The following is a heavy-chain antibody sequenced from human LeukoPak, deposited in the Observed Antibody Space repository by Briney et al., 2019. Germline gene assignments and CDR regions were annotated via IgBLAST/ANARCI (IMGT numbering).Heavy chain of an antibody. CDR3: AKDRDSSSWYPLYYYFDY. J-gene: IGHJ4*02. V-gene: IGHV3-23*01. Sequence: GGSLRLSRAASGFTFSSYAMSWVRQAPGKGLEWVSAISGSGGSTYDADSVKGRFTISRDNSKNTLYLQMNSLRAEDTAVYYCAKDRDSSSWYPLYYYFDYWGQGTLVTVSS. CDR2: ISGSGGST. D-gene: IGHD6-13*01. CDR1: GFTFSSYA.